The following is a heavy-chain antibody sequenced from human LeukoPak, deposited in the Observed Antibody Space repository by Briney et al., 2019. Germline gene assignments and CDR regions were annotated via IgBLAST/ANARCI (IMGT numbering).Heavy chain of an antibody. J-gene: IGHJ5*02. CDR2: IYYSGST. CDR3: ARRVISEFSIDKGNWLDP. D-gene: IGHD3-3*02. CDR1: GGSISSYY. Sequence: PSETLSLTCTVSGGSISSYYWSWIRQPPGKGLEWIGYIYYSGSTHHNPSLASRISLSMDPSKNQFSLKLSSVTAADTAVYYCARRVISEFSIDKGNWLDPWGQGTLVTVSS. V-gene: IGHV4-59*08.